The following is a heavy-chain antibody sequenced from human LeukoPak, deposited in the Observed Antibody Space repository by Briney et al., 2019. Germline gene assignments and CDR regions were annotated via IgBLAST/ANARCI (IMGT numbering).Heavy chain of an antibody. Sequence: PGGSLRLSCAASGFTFSDYYMSWFSQAPGKGLEWVSYISTSSSSTTYADSVKGRFTISRDNAKNSLYLQMNSLRGEDTAVYYCARLGSIAAAGTPDYWGQGSLVTVSS. D-gene: IGHD6-13*01. CDR1: GFTFSDYY. J-gene: IGHJ4*02. V-gene: IGHV3-11*06. CDR3: ARLGSIAAAGTPDY. CDR2: ISTSSSST.